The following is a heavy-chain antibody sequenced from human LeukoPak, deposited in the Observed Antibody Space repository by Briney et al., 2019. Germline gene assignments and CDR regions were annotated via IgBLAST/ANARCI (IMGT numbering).Heavy chain of an antibody. D-gene: IGHD6-19*01. Sequence: PGGSLRLSCAATGFTFSSSTMNWVRQAPGKGLEWISFISSSSSTIHYADSVKGRFTISRDNAKNSLYLQMNSLRAEDTAVYYCASRGPLSGAWYFWGQGTLVTVSS. CDR1: GFTFSSST. J-gene: IGHJ4*02. CDR3: ASRGPLSGAWYF. V-gene: IGHV3-48*04. CDR2: ISSSSSTI.